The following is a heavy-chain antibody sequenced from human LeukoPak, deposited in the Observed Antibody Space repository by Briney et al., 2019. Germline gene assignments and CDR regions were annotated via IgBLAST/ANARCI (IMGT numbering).Heavy chain of an antibody. D-gene: IGHD4-17*01. J-gene: IGHJ3*02. CDR3: ARRDYRDAFDI. CDR1: GGSISSYY. V-gene: IGHV4-59*08. CDR2: IYYSGST. Sequence: KASETLSLTCTVSGGSISSYYWSWIRQSPGKGLEWIGYIYYSGSTNYNPSLKSRVTISVDTSKNQFSLKLSSVTAADTAVYYCARRDYRDAFDIWGQGTMVTVSS.